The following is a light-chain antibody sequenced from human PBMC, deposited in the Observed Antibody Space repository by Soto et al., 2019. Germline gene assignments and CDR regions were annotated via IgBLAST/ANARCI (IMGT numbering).Light chain of an antibody. J-gene: IGKJ4*01. Sequence: EIVLTQSPGSLSLSPGERATLSCRASQSISTTYLAWYQQKSGQTPRVLIYDASSRATGIPDRFSGSGSGTDFTLTISRLEPEDFAMYYCQQYDSSPLTFGGGTKVDIK. CDR3: QQYDSSPLT. V-gene: IGKV3-20*01. CDR2: DAS. CDR1: QSISTTY.